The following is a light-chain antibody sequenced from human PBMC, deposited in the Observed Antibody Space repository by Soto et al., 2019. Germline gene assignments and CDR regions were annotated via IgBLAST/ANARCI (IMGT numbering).Light chain of an antibody. Sequence: QSVLTQPASVSGSPGQSITISCTGTSSDVGGSSYVSWYQQHPGRAPQVIVYEVSYRPSGVSDRFSGSKSGNTASLTISGLQAEDEADYYCSSYTSSSTPYVFGTGTKVTVL. CDR1: SSDVGGSSY. V-gene: IGLV2-14*01. CDR2: EVS. J-gene: IGLJ1*01. CDR3: SSYTSSSTPYV.